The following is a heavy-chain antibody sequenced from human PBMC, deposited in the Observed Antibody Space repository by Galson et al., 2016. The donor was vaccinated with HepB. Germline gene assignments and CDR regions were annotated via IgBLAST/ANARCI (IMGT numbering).Heavy chain of an antibody. J-gene: IGHJ6*02. V-gene: IGHV7-4-1*02. CDR3: ALSPVVVTALRTNDMDV. D-gene: IGHD2-21*02. Sequence: SVKVSCKASGYSFSRYPMNWVRQAPGQGLEWMGWINTETGNPTYGKGFTGRFVFSLDTSVSTAFLHITNLKAADTAVYYCALSPVVVTALRTNDMDVWGQGTMVT. CDR1: GYSFSRYP. CDR2: INTETGNP.